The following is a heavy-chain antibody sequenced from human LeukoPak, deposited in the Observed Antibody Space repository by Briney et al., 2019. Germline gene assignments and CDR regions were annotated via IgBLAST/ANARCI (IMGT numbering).Heavy chain of an antibody. J-gene: IGHJ5*02. CDR2: IYYSGST. Sequence: IPSETLSLTCTVSGGSISSYYWSWIRQPPGKGLEWIGYIYYSGSTNYNPSLKSRVTISVDTSKNQFSLKLSSVTAADTAVYYCARELSLTYYDILTGSLVASWFDPWGQGTLVTVSS. V-gene: IGHV4-59*01. CDR3: ARELSLTYYDILTGSLVASWFDP. CDR1: GGSISSYY. D-gene: IGHD3-9*01.